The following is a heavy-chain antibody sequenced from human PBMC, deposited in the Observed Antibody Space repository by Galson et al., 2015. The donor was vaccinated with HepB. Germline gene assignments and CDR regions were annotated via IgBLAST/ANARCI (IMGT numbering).Heavy chain of an antibody. CDR3: ARDWQRRGDYFDY. D-gene: IGHD6-25*01. J-gene: IGHJ4*02. V-gene: IGHV3-11*06. CDR2: ISSSSSYT. CDR1: GFTFSDYY. Sequence: SLRLSCAASGFTFSDYYMSWTRQAPGKGLEWVSYISSSSSYTNYADSVKGRFTISKDNAKNSLYLQMNSLRAEDTAVYYCARDWQRRGDYFDYWGQGTLVTVSS.